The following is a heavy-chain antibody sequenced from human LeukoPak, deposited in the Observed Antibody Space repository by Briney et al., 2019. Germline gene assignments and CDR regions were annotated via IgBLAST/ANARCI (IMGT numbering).Heavy chain of an antibody. Sequence: GGSLRLSCAASTFTFSRYAMAWVRQAPGKGLEWVSAISPTGASTYYADSVKGRFTISRDNSKNTLSLEMNSLRAEDTAVYYCARDGYYYDSSGYFDAFDIWGQGTMVTVSS. CDR2: ISPTGAST. J-gene: IGHJ3*02. CDR1: TFTFSRYA. V-gene: IGHV3-23*01. D-gene: IGHD3-22*01. CDR3: ARDGYYYDSSGYFDAFDI.